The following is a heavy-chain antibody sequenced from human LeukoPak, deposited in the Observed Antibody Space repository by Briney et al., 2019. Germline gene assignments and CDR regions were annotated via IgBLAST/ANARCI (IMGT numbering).Heavy chain of an antibody. D-gene: IGHD2-2*02. CDR2: TNHSGST. J-gene: IGHJ3*02. CDR1: GFTVCNAW. V-gene: IGHV4-34*01. CDR3: ARPGYCSSTSCYRGNAVDI. Sequence: GSLRLSCAASGFTVCNAWMSWIRQPPGKGLEWIGETNHSGSTNYNPSLKSRVTISVDTSKNQFSQKLNSVTPADTAVYYCARPGYCSSTSCYRGNAVDIWGQGTMATVSS.